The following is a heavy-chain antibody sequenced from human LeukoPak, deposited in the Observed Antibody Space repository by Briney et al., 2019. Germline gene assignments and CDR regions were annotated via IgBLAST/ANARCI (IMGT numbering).Heavy chain of an antibody. D-gene: IGHD6-13*01. CDR2: IIPIFGTA. J-gene: IGHJ6*02. CDR1: GGTFISYA. CDR3: ARAYFTSSNSDGYYYYGMDV. Sequence: GASVKVSRKASGGTFISYAISWVRQAPGQGLEWMGGIIPIFGTANYAQKFQGRVTITADESTSTAYMELSSLRSEDTAVYYCARAYFTSSNSDGYYYYGMDVWGQGTTVTVSS. V-gene: IGHV1-69*13.